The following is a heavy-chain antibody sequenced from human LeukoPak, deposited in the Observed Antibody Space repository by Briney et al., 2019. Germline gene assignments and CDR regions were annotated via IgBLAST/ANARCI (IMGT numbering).Heavy chain of an antibody. CDR2: IYYSGST. CDR3: ARVPVLEWLLGSYWYFDL. D-gene: IGHD3-3*01. J-gene: IGHJ2*01. V-gene: IGHV4-30-4*08. CDR1: GGSISSGDYY. Sequence: SQTLSPTCTVSGGSISSGDYYWSWIRQPPGKGLEWIGYIYYSGSTYYNPSLKSRVTISVDTSKNQFSLKLSSVTAADTAVYYCARVPVLEWLLGSYWYFDLWGRGTLVTVSS.